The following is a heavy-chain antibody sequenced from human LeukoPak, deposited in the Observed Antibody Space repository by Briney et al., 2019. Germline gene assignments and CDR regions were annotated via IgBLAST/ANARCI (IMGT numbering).Heavy chain of an antibody. D-gene: IGHD6-13*01. CDR2: IIPIFGTA. CDR1: GGTFSSYA. J-gene: IGHJ6*02. CDR3: ARESVFGSSWTYYYYGMDV. Sequence: ASVKVSFTASGGTFSSYAISWVRQAPGQGLEWMGGIIPIFGTANYAQKFQGRVTITADESTSTAYMELSSLRSEDTAVYYCARESVFGSSWTYYYYGMDVWGQGTTVTVSS. V-gene: IGHV1-69*13.